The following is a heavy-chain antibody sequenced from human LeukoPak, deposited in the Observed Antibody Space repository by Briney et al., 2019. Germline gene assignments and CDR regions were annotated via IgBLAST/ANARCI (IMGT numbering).Heavy chain of an antibody. V-gene: IGHV3-7*01. Sequence: PGGSLRLSRAASGFTFISYWMSWVRQAPGKGLEWVANIKQDGSETYYVDSVKGRFTISRDNAKNSLYLQMNSLSAEDTAVYYCARPSFTQGSYFDYWGQGTLVTVSS. CDR2: IKQDGSET. CDR3: ARPSFTQGSYFDY. J-gene: IGHJ4*02. CDR1: GFTFISYW. D-gene: IGHD2-15*01.